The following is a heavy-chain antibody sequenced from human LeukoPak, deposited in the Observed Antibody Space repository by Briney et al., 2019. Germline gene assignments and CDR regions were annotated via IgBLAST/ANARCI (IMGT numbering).Heavy chain of an antibody. CDR1: GYTLTELS. Sequence: ASVMVSCKVSGYTLTELSMHWVRQAPGKGLEWMGGFDPEDGETIYAQKFQGRVTMTEDTSTDTAYMELSSLRSEDTAVYYCATCRDLRWCDAFDIWGQGTMVTVSS. J-gene: IGHJ3*02. V-gene: IGHV1-24*01. CDR2: FDPEDGET. CDR3: ATCRDLRWCDAFDI. D-gene: IGHD4-23*01.